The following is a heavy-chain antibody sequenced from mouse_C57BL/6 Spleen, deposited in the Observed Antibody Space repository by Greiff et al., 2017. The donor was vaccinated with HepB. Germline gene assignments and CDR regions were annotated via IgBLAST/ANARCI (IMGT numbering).Heavy chain of an antibody. CDR2: IDPNSGGT. CDR3: ARYNDYVGAWFAY. J-gene: IGHJ3*01. CDR1: GYKFTSYW. D-gene: IGHD2-4*01. Sequence: VQLQQPGAELVKPGASVKLSCKASGYKFTSYWMHWVKRRPGRGLEWIGRIDPNSGGTNYNEKFKSKATLTVDKPSRTAYIQLSSLTSEDAAVYCGARYNDYVGAWFAYWGQGTLVTGSA. V-gene: IGHV1-72*01.